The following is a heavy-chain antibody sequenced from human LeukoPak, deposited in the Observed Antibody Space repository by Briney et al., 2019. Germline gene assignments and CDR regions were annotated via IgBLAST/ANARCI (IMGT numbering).Heavy chain of an antibody. J-gene: IGHJ4*02. CDR2: IYYRGST. D-gene: IGHD3-9*01. CDR3: ARAHYDILTGLTFDY. Sequence: SETLSLTCTVSGGSISSSTYYWGWIRQPPGKGLEWIGNIYYRGSTYYNPSLKSRVTISVDTSKNQFSLKLSSVTAADTAVYYCARAHYDILTGLTFDYWGQGTLVTVSS. V-gene: IGHV4-39*07. CDR1: GGSISSSTYY.